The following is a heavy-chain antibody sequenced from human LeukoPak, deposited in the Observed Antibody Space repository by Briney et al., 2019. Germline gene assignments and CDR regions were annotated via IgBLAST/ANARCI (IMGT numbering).Heavy chain of an antibody. CDR3: AKVNPPDFYDSSLPDY. CDR1: GYTFTGYY. D-gene: IGHD3-22*01. J-gene: IGHJ4*02. V-gene: IGHV1-2*02. CDR2: INPNSGGT. Sequence: ASVKVSCKASGYTFTGYYKHWVRQAPGQGLEWMGWINPNSGGTNYAQKFQGRVTMTRDTSISTAYMELSRLRSDDTAVYYCAKVNPPDFYDSSLPDYWGQGTLVTVSS.